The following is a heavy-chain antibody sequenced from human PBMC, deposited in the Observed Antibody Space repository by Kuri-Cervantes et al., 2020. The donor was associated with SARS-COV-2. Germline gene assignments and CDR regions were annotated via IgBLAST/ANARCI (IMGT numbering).Heavy chain of an antibody. CDR3: ARDSGFAAAGLFDY. Sequence: ASVKVSCKASGYTFTSYDINWVRQATGQGLEWMGWMNPNSGNTGYAQKFQGRVTVTRNTSISTAYMELSSLRSEDTAVYYCARDSGFAAAGLFDYWGQGTLVTVSS. CDR1: GYTFTSYD. J-gene: IGHJ4*02. CDR2: MNPNSGNT. V-gene: IGHV1-8*03. D-gene: IGHD6-13*01.